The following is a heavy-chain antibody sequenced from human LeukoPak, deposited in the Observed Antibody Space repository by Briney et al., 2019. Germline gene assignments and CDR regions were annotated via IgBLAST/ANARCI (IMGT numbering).Heavy chain of an antibody. V-gene: IGHV3-23*01. CDR2: ISGSGGCT. CDR3: AKDYLPGSHDSFENYFDP. J-gene: IGHJ5*02. D-gene: IGHD1-7*01. CDR1: GFTYRSYA. Sequence: GGSLRLSCGASGFTYRSYAMTGVRQARARGLECVSIISGSGGCTYYEDSVKGRFTISRDNSKSTLYLQMNGLRAEDTAVFYCAKDYLPGSHDSFENYFDPWGQGTLVTVSS.